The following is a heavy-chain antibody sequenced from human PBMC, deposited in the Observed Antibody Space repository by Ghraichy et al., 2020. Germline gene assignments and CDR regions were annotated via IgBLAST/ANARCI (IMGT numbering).Heavy chain of an antibody. J-gene: IGHJ4*02. CDR1: GGSISSSSYY. Sequence: SQTLSLTCTVSGGSISSSSYYWGWIRQPPGKGLEWIGSIYYSGCTYYNPSLKSRVTISVDTSKNQFSLKLSSVTAADTAVYYCARQSGIAAAGYDYWGQGTLVTVSS. CDR3: ARQSGIAAAGYDY. CDR2: IYYSGCT. D-gene: IGHD6-13*01. V-gene: IGHV4-39*01.